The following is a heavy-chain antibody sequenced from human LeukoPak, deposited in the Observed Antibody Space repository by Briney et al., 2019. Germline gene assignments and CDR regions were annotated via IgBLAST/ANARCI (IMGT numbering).Heavy chain of an antibody. CDR3: AKWVDFWSGYSSYYYYYMDV. V-gene: IGHV3-30*02. D-gene: IGHD3-3*01. J-gene: IGHJ6*03. Sequence: GGSLRLSCAAPGFTFSSYGMHWVRQAPGKGLEWVAFIRYDGSNKYYADSVKGRFTISRDNSKNTLYLQMNSLRAEDTAVYYCAKWVDFWSGYSSYYYYYMDVWGKGTTVTVSS. CDR2: IRYDGSNK. CDR1: GFTFSSYG.